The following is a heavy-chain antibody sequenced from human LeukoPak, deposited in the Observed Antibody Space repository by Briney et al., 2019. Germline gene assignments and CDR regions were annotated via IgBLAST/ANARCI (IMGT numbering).Heavy chain of an antibody. Sequence: PGGSLRLSCAASGFTFSSYSMNWVRQAPGKGLEWVGFIRSKAYGGTTEYAASVKGRFTISRDDSKSIAYLQMNSLKTKDTAVYYCTRDTDTGLHWGQGTLVTVSS. CDR3: TRDTDTGLH. CDR1: GFTFSSYS. D-gene: IGHD1-14*01. J-gene: IGHJ4*02. V-gene: IGHV3-49*04. CDR2: IRSKAYGGTT.